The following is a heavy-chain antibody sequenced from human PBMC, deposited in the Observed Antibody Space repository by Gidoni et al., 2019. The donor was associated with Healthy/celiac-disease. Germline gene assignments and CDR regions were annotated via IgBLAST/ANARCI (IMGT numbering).Heavy chain of an antibody. CDR1: GGSISSGSYY. J-gene: IGHJ4*02. CDR2: IYTSGST. D-gene: IGHD5-18*01. CDR3: ARDTGYSYGTD. V-gene: IGHV4-61*02. Sequence: QVQLQESGPGLVKPSQTLSRTCTVSGGSISSGSYYWSWIRQPAGKGLEWIGRIYTSGSTNYHPSLKSRVTISVDTSKNQFSLKLSSVTAADTAVYYCARDTGYSYGTDWGQGTLVTVSS.